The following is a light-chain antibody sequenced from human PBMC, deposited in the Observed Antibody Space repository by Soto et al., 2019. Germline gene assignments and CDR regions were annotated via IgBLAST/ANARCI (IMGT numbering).Light chain of an antibody. CDR1: QSVSSN. CDR3: QQYNNWPRAT. Sequence: MTQSPASLSVSPGERATLSCRASQSVSSNLAWYQQKPGQAPRLLMFRTSSRATGFPARFSGSGSGTEFNLTISSLQSEDFGVYYCQQYNNWPRATFGGGTKVDIK. V-gene: IGKV3-15*01. CDR2: RTS. J-gene: IGKJ4*01.